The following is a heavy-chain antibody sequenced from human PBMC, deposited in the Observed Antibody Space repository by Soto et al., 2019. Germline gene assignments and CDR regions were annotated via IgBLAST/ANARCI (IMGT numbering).Heavy chain of an antibody. CDR3: ASGEWTVGDYYYAMDV. V-gene: IGHV1-2*02. CDR1: GYTFTGYY. D-gene: IGHD2-21*01. Sequence: DSVKVSCKASGYTFTGYYMHWVRQAPGQGLEWMGWINPNSGGTNYTQKFQGRVTMTRDTSISTAYMELSMLKSDDTAVYSCASGEWTVGDYYYAMDVWGQGTPVTVS. J-gene: IGHJ6*02. CDR2: INPNSGGT.